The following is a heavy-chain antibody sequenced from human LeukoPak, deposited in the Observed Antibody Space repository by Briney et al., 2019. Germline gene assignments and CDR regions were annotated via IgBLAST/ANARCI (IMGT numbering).Heavy chain of an antibody. CDR3: ATARDRNSVYSSLDY. J-gene: IGHJ4*02. Sequence: ASVKVSCKASGYTFSNYGITWVRQAPGQGLEWMGWISAYNGNTNYAQNFRGRVTMTTDTSTSTAYMELRSLTSDDTAVYYCATARDRNSVYSSLDYWGQGTLVTVSS. D-gene: IGHD5/OR15-5a*01. V-gene: IGHV1-18*01. CDR2: ISAYNGNT. CDR1: GYTFSNYG.